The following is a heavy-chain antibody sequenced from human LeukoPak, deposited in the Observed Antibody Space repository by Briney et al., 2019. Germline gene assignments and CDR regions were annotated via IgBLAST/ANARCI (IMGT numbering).Heavy chain of an antibody. CDR2: IWYDGSNK. V-gene: IGHV3-33*01. CDR3: ARGAGYSYGNYFDY. Sequence: GGSLRLSCAASGFTFSSYGMHWVRQAPGKGLEWVAVIWYDGSNKYYAASVKGRFTISRDNSKNTLYLQMNSLRAEDTAVYYCARGAGYSYGNYFDYWGQGTLVTVSS. CDR1: GFTFSSYG. D-gene: IGHD5-18*01. J-gene: IGHJ4*02.